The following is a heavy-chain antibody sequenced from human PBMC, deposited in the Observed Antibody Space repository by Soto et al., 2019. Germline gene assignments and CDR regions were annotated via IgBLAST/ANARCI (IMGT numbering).Heavy chain of an antibody. CDR3: AKDLIAVVWYGLDY. Sequence: GGSLRLSCAASGFTFSSYAMSWVRQAPGKGLEWVSAISGSGGSTYYADSLKGRFTISRDNSKNTLYLQMNSLRAEDTAVYYCAKDLIAVVWYGLDYWGQGTLVTVSS. J-gene: IGHJ4*02. V-gene: IGHV3-23*01. CDR2: ISGSGGST. CDR1: GFTFSSYA. D-gene: IGHD6-19*01.